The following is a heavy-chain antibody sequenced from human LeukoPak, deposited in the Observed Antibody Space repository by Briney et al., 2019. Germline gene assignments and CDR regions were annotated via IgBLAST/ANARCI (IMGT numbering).Heavy chain of an antibody. D-gene: IGHD3-3*01. J-gene: IGHJ6*02. CDR3: ARSLTDYDFWSGYRYYGMDV. Sequence: KSGGSLRLSCAASGFTFSSYAMSWVRQAPGKGLEWVSSISSSSSYIYYADSVKGRFTISRDNAKNSLYLQMNSLRAEDTAVYYCARSLTDYDFWSGYRYYGMDVWGQGTTVTVSS. CDR1: GFTFSSYA. V-gene: IGHV3-21*01. CDR2: ISSSSSYI.